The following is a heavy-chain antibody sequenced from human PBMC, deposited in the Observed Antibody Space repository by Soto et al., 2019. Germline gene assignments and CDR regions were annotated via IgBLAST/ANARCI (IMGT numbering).Heavy chain of an antibody. Sequence: PSETLSLTCTVSGGSISSGDYYWSWIRQPPGKGLEWIGYIYYSGSTYYNPSLKSRVTISVDTSKNQFSLKLSSVTAADAAVYYCARDHVSGAAAGTFDYWGQGTLVTVSS. CDR2: IYYSGST. CDR3: ARDHVSGAAAGTFDY. V-gene: IGHV4-30-4*01. J-gene: IGHJ4*02. CDR1: GGSISSGDYY. D-gene: IGHD6-13*01.